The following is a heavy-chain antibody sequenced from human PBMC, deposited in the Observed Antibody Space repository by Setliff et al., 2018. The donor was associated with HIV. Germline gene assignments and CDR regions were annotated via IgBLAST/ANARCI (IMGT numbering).Heavy chain of an antibody. CDR3: ARLSPYGDYLLFQY. J-gene: IGHJ4*02. CDR2: IDTNTGNP. Sequence: ASVKVSCKASGYTFTNYAMNWLRQAPGQGLEWMGWIDTNTGNPTYAQGFTGRFVFSWDTSVSTAFLQISTLKAEDTAVYYCARLSPYGDYLLFQYWGQGTQVTVSS. CDR1: GYTFTNYA. D-gene: IGHD4-17*01. V-gene: IGHV7-4-1*02.